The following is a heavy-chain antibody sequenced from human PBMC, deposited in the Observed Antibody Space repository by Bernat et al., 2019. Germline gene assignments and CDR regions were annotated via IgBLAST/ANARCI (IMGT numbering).Heavy chain of an antibody. D-gene: IGHD4-4*01. CDR1: GFTFSSHV. V-gene: IGHV3-74*01. CDR2: ISHDAGDR. J-gene: IGHJ4*02. CDR3: VRDADYRVDY. Sequence: EVQLVESGGGLVQPGGSLRLSCAASGFTFSSHVMHWVRQPPGKGPVWISRISHDAGDRNYADSVKGRFTISRGNTKNTLYLQMDSLRADDTALYYCVRDADYRVDYWGLGTLVTVSS.